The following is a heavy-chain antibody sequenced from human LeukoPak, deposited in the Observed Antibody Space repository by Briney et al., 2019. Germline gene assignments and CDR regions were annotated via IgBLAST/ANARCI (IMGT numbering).Heavy chain of an antibody. CDR3: AKSVGYHSDRSGYYWLGTFDS. J-gene: IGHJ4*02. Sequence: GGSLRLSCAASGFTFNSYGIHWVRQAAGKGLEWVASISGGGLNTYYADSVKGRFTISRDESKNTLYLQINSLRAEDTAVYYCAKSVGYHSDRSGYYWLGTFDSWGQGTLVTVSS. CDR1: GFTFNSYG. V-gene: IGHV3-23*01. CDR2: ISGGGLNT. D-gene: IGHD3-22*01.